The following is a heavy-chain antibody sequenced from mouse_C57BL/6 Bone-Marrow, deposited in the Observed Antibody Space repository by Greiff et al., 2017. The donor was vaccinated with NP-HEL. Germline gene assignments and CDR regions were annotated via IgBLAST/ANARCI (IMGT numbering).Heavy chain of an antibody. CDR1: GYAFTNYL. D-gene: IGHD1-1*01. Sequence: QVQLQQSGAELVRPGTSVKVSCKASGYAFTNYLIEWVKQRPGQGLEWIGVINPGSGGTNYNEKFKGKATLTADKSSGTAYMQLSSLTSEDSAVYFCARRGDYYGSAWFAYWGQGTLVTVSA. J-gene: IGHJ3*01. CDR3: ARRGDYYGSAWFAY. CDR2: INPGSGGT. V-gene: IGHV1-54*01.